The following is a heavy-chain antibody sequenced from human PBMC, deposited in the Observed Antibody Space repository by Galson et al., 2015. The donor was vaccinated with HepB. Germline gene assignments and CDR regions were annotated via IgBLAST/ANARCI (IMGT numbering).Heavy chain of an antibody. CDR3: AREEDAQNYDSSGFLDC. Sequence: SLRLSCAASGFTFSNYAMHWVRQAPGKGLEWVSIIWYDGRNKYYTDSVKGRFTISRDNSKNTLYLQMNSLRAEDTAVYYCAREEDAQNYDSSGFLDCWGQGTLVTVSS. V-gene: IGHV3-33*08. J-gene: IGHJ4*02. CDR1: GFTFSNYA. D-gene: IGHD3-22*01. CDR2: IWYDGRNK.